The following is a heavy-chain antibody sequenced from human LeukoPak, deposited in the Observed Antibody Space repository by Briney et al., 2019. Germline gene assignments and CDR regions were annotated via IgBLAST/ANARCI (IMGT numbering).Heavy chain of an antibody. CDR2: IKDDGSDK. J-gene: IGHJ5*02. Sequence: GGSLRLSCVASGFTFSSYWMSWVRQAPGKGLEWVANIKDDGSDKYYVDSVKGRFTISRDNGKKSMYLQMDSLRAEDTAVYYCAREEMGGTTRSGALTWGQGTLVTVSS. V-gene: IGHV3-7*01. CDR3: AREEMGGTTRSGALT. CDR1: GFTFSSYW. D-gene: IGHD1-14*01.